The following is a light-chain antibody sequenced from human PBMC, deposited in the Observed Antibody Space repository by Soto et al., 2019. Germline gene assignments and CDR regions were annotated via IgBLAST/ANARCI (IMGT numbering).Light chain of an antibody. CDR2: GVS. V-gene: IGKV3-20*01. Sequence: EIVLTQSPGTLSLSPGERATLSCRASQSVSSTYLAWYQQKPGQPPRLLSYGVSSRATGIPDRFSGSGSGTDFTLTISRLEPEDFAVYYCQQYDNSPLITFGQGTRLEI. CDR3: QQYDNSPLIT. J-gene: IGKJ5*01. CDR1: QSVSSTY.